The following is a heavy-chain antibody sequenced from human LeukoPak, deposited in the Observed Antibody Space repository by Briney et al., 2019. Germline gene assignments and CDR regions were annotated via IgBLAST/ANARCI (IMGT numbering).Heavy chain of an antibody. Sequence: PSETLSLTCTVSGGSISSHYWSWIRQPPGKGLEWIGYIYYSGSTNYSPSLKSRVTISVDTSKNQFSLKLSSVTAADTAVYYCARALRYFDWLPSKYNWFDPWGQGTLVTVSS. J-gene: IGHJ5*02. CDR2: IYYSGST. D-gene: IGHD3-9*01. CDR1: GGSISSHY. CDR3: ARALRYFDWLPSKYNWFDP. V-gene: IGHV4-59*11.